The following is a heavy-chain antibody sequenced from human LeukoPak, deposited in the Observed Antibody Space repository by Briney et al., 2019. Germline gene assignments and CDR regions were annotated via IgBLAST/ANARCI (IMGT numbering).Heavy chain of an antibody. V-gene: IGHV3-48*03. CDR3: ARGPTEEDAAMAKINWFDP. D-gene: IGHD5-18*01. CDR2: ISSSGSAI. J-gene: IGHJ5*02. CDR1: GFTSRSYE. Sequence: QTGGPLRLSCAAPGFTSRSYEMNGARQAPGKGRGWVSYISSSGSAIHYADSVKGRFTISRDNAKNSLYLQMNSLRAEDTAVYYCARGPTEEDAAMAKINWFDPWGQGTLVTVSS.